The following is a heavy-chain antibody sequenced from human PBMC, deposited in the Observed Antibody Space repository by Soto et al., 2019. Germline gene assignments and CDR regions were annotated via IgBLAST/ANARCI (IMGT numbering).Heavy chain of an antibody. Sequence: QVQLVQSGAEEKKPGASVKVSCRASGYTFTNYAMHWVRQAPGQSLEWMGWIRADNDNTEYSQRFQGRITITRDTSASTAYMELRSLRSEDTAVFYCARGSPNRSGWTLDYWGQGTLVTVSS. CDR2: IRADNDNT. CDR3: ARGSPNRSGWTLDY. J-gene: IGHJ4*02. CDR1: GYTFTNYA. V-gene: IGHV1-3*05. D-gene: IGHD3-22*01.